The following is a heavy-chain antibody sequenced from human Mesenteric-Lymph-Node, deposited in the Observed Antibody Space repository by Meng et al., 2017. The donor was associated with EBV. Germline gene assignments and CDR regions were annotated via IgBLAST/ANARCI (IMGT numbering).Heavy chain of an antibody. V-gene: IGHV1-3*01. Sequence: QGQLWQAGAEVKKPGASVKVSCKASGYTFTSYAMHWVRQAPGQRLEWMGWINAGNGNTKYSQKFQGRVTITRDTSASTAYMELSSLRSEDTAVYYCARARGIAVVPPDYWGQGTLVTVSS. CDR1: GYTFTSYA. CDR3: ARARGIAVVPPDY. CDR2: INAGNGNT. D-gene: IGHD6-19*01. J-gene: IGHJ4*02.